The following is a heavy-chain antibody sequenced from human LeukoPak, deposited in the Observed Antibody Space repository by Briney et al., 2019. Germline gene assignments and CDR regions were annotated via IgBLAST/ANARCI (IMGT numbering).Heavy chain of an antibody. CDR1: GGTFSSYA. J-gene: IGHJ6*03. D-gene: IGHD3-10*01. CDR3: ARDIMLRRVGGGYYYYYYYMDV. Sequence: VASVKVSCKASGGTFSSYAISWVRQAPGQGLEWMGGIIPIFGTTNYAQKFQGRVTITADESTSTAYMELSSLRSEDTAVYYCARDIMLRRVGGGYYYYYYYMDVWGKGTTVTVS. CDR2: IIPIFGTT. V-gene: IGHV1-69*13.